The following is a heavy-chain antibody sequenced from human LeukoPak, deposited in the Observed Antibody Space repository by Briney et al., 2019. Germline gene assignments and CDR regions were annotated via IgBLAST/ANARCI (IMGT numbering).Heavy chain of an antibody. CDR2: ISGSGGTT. V-gene: IGHV3-23*01. CDR3: ATTSCSGGSCYLRYYYYGMDV. Sequence: GGSLRLSCAASGFTFKNYALSWVRQAPGKGLEWVSVISGSGGTTYYADSVKGRFTISRDNSKNTLYLQMNSLRAEDTAVYYCATTSCSGGSCYLRYYYYGMDVWGQGTTVTVSS. CDR1: GFTFKNYA. D-gene: IGHD2-15*01. J-gene: IGHJ6*02.